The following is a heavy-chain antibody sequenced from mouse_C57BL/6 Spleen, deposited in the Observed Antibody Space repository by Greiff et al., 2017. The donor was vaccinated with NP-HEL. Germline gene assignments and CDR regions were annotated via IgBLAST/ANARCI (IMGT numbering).Heavy chain of an antibody. J-gene: IGHJ3*01. CDR1: GYSITSGYY. D-gene: IGHD2-4*01. Sequence: VQLKESGPGLVKPSQSLSLTCSVTGYSITSGYYWNLIRQFPGNKLEWMGYISYDGSNHYKPSLKNRISITRDTSKNQFFLKLNSVTTEDTATYYCARGGYDYDGAGFAYWGQGTLVTVSA. CDR2: ISYDGSN. CDR3: ARGGYDYDGAGFAY. V-gene: IGHV3-6*01.